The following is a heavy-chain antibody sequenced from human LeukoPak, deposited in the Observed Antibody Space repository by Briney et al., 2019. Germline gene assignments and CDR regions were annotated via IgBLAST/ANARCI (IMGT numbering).Heavy chain of an antibody. CDR3: ARRRIFYYGSGSSNWFDP. J-gene: IGHJ5*02. CDR1: GGSFSGYY. V-gene: IGHV4-34*01. CDR2: INHSGST. Sequence: SETLSLTCAVYGGSFSGYYWSWIRQPPGKGLEWIGEINHSGSTNYNPSLKSRVTISVDTSKNQFSLKLSSVTAAGTAVYYCARRRIFYYGSGSSNWFDPWGQGTLVTVSS. D-gene: IGHD3-10*01.